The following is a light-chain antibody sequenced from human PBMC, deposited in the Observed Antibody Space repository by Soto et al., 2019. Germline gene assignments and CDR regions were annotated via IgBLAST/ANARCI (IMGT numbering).Light chain of an antibody. V-gene: IGLV4-69*01. CDR1: SGHSSYA. J-gene: IGLJ2*01. CDR3: QTWGTGIHVV. CDR2: LNSDGSH. Sequence: QLVLTQSPSASASLGASVKLTCTLSSGHSSYAIAWHQQQPEKGPRYLMKLNSDGSHRKGDGIPDRFSGSSSGAERYLTISSLQPEDEADYYCQTWGTGIHVVFGGGTKLTVL.